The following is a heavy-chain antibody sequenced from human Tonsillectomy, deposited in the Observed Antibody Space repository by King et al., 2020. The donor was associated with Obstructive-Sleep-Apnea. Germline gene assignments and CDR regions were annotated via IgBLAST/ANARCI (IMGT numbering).Heavy chain of an antibody. D-gene: IGHD3-3*01. J-gene: IGHJ4*02. CDR1: RFTFSSYA. CDR2: ISYDGNNK. V-gene: IGHV3-30*04. Sequence: VQLVQSGGGVVQPGRSLRLSCAASRFTFSSYAMHWVRQAPGRGLEWVAVISYDGNNKYYADSVKGRFTISRDNSKNTLYLQMNSLGAEDTAVYYCARDFGDEYDLSYWGQGTLVTVSS. CDR3: ARDFGDEYDLSY.